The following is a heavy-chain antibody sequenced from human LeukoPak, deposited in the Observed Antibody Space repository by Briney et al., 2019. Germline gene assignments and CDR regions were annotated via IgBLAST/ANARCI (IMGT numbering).Heavy chain of an antibody. CDR3: ARGGYYGSGNDFRFDP. Sequence: SETLSLTCTVSGDSISTSNSYWGWIRQPPGKGLEWIGSIYYSGNTYYNASLKSRVTISVDTSKNQFSLKLKSVTVADTAVYYCARGGYYGSGNDFRFDPWGQGTLVTVSS. CDR1: GDSISTSNSY. CDR2: IYYSGNT. J-gene: IGHJ5*02. V-gene: IGHV4-39*07. D-gene: IGHD3-10*01.